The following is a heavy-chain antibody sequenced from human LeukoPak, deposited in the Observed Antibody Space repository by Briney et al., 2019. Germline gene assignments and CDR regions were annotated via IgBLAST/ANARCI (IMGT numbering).Heavy chain of an antibody. V-gene: IGHV4-59*01. CDR1: GGSISSYY. D-gene: IGHD3-3*01. CDR2: IYYSGST. J-gene: IGHJ4*02. Sequence: SETLSLTCTVSGGSISSYYWCWIRQPPGKGLEWIGYIYYSGSTNYNPSLKSRVTISVDTSKNQFSLKLSSVTAADTAVYYCARGGLDVLRFLEWFYFDYSGQGTLVTVSS. CDR3: ARGGLDVLRFLEWFYFDY.